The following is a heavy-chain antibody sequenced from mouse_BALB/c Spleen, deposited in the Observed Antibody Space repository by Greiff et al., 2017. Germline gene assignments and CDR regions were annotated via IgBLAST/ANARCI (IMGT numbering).Heavy chain of an antibody. Sequence: EVQLQESGAELVRSGASVKLSCKASGFNIKDYYMHWVKQRPEQGLEWIGWIDPENGNTIYDPKFQGKASITADTSSNTAYLQLSSLTSEDTAVYYCASLLLDYWGQGTTLTVSS. CDR2: IDPENGNT. D-gene: IGHD2-10*01. CDR1: GFNIKDYY. CDR3: ASLLLDY. J-gene: IGHJ2*01. V-gene: IGHV14-1*02.